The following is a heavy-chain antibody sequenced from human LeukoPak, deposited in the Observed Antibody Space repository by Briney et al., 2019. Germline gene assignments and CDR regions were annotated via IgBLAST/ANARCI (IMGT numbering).Heavy chain of an antibody. D-gene: IGHD1-1*01. Sequence: GGSLRLSCAASGFSFSSYSMNWVRQAPGTGLEWVSATPSTGSHTIHADSVKGRFTISRDNAKNSLFLQMDGLRAEDTAAYYCARGGAGATRDDTFDIWGQGTMVSVP. J-gene: IGHJ3*02. CDR1: GFSFSSYS. V-gene: IGHV3-21*01. CDR3: ARGGAGATRDDTFDI. CDR2: TPSTGSHT.